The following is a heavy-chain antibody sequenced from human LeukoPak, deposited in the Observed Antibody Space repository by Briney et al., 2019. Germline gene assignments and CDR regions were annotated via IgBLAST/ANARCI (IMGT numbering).Heavy chain of an antibody. CDR1: GYSISSGYY. D-gene: IGHD2-2*01. Sequence: PSETLSLTCTVSGYSISSGYYWGWIRQPPGKGLEWIGTIYHSGSTYYNPSLKSRVTISVDSSKNQFSLKLTSVTAADTAVYYCARVRGYCSSTICYRYYFDYWGQGTLVTVSS. CDR3: ARVRGYCSSTICYRYYFDY. J-gene: IGHJ4*02. CDR2: IYHSGST. V-gene: IGHV4-38-2*02.